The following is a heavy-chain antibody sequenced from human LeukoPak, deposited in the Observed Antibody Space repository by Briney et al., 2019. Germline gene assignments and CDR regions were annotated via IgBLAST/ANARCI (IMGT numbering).Heavy chain of an antibody. CDR3: ASGAAAGNFDY. CDR1: GGTFSSYA. V-gene: IGHV1-69*04. D-gene: IGHD6-13*01. J-gene: IGHJ4*02. Sequence: SVKVSCKASGGTFSSYAISWVRQAPGQGLEWMGRIIPILGIANYAQKFQGRVTITADKSTSTAYMELSSLRSEDTAVYYCASGAAAGNFDYWGQGTLVTVPS. CDR2: IIPILGIA.